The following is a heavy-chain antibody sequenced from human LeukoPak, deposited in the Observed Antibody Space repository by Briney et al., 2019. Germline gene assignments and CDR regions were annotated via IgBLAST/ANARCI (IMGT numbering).Heavy chain of an antibody. CDR2: ISSSGTT. Sequence: SQTLSLTCTVSGGSISSGDYYWTWIHQPPGKGLEWIGYISSSGTTYYKPSLKSRVSISPDTSKNEFSLKLSSVTAADTAVYYCARAWGVIRSLDYWGQGTLVTVSS. CDR3: ARAWGVIRSLDY. J-gene: IGHJ4*02. D-gene: IGHD3-10*01. CDR1: GGSISSGDYY. V-gene: IGHV4-30-4*01.